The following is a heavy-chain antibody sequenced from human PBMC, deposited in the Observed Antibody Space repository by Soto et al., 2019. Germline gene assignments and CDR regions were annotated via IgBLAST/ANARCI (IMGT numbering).Heavy chain of an antibody. J-gene: IGHJ3*02. CDR3: ARPLRGYCSSTSCHGAFDI. CDR2: MNPNSGNT. D-gene: IGHD2-2*01. V-gene: IGHV1-8*01. CDR1: GYTFTSYD. Sequence: ASVKVSCKASGYTFTSYDINWVRQATGQGLEWMVWMNPNSGNTGYAQKFQGRVTMTRNTSISTAYMELSSLRSEDTAVYYCARPLRGYCSSTSCHGAFDIWGQGTMVTVSS.